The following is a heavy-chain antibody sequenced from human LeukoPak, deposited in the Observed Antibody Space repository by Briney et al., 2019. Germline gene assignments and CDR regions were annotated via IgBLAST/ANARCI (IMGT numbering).Heavy chain of an antibody. CDR1: GFTFSSYW. Sequence: PGGSLRLSCAASGFTFSSYWMSWVRQAPGQGLEWVSAISDSGGETSYADSAEGRFTVSRDNSKNTLYLQMNSLRAEDTAVYYCVREFKVGTATLSFDVWGQGTMVTVSS. CDR3: VREFKVGTATLSFDV. J-gene: IGHJ3*01. D-gene: IGHD1-26*01. V-gene: IGHV3-23*01. CDR2: ISDSGGET.